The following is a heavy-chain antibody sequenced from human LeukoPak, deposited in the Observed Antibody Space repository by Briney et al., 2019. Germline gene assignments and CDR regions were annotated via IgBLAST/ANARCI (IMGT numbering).Heavy chain of an antibody. CDR1: GGSISSYY. V-gene: IGHV4-59*01. Sequence: SETLSLTCTVSGGSISSYYWSWIRQPPGKGLEWIGYIYYSGSTNYNPSLKSRVTISVDTSKNQFSLKLCSVTAADTAVYYCASDRAIAGFDYWGQGNLVTVSS. J-gene: IGHJ4*02. D-gene: IGHD2-21*01. CDR3: ASDRAIAGFDY. CDR2: IYYSGST.